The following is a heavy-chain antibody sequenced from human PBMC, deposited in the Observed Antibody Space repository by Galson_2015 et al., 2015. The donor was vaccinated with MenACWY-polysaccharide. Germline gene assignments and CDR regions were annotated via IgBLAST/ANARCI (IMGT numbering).Heavy chain of an antibody. Sequence: SLRLSCAASGFTFSNYVMSWVRQAPGKGLEWVANIKQDGSEEWYVESVEGRFTISRDNAKNSVYLQMNSLRAEDTAVYFCARDNWDDYWGQGALVTVSS. CDR3: ARDNWDDY. J-gene: IGHJ4*02. V-gene: IGHV3-7*01. CDR2: IKQDGSEE. CDR1: GFTFSNYV. D-gene: IGHD7-27*01.